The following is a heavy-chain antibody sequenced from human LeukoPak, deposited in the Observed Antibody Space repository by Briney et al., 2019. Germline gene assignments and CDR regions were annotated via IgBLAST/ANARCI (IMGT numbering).Heavy chain of an antibody. Sequence: PGGSLRLSCAASEFSVGSNYMTWVRQAPGKGLEWVSTISSTGDNTYYAHSVKGRFTISRDNSKNTLYLQMNSLRADDTAIYYCAKGAFHDYWGQGTLVTVSS. CDR2: ISSTGDNT. CDR1: EFSVGSNY. J-gene: IGHJ4*02. V-gene: IGHV3-23*01. CDR3: AKGAFHDY.